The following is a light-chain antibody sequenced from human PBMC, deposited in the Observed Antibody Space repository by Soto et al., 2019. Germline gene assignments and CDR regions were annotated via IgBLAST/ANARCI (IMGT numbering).Light chain of an antibody. CDR2: AAS. J-gene: IGKJ2*01. V-gene: IGKV1-39*01. CDR3: QQSYSTPYT. Sequence: IQLTQSPSSLSASVGDRVTITCRASQVINSFLAWYQQKPGKAPKLLIYAASSLQTGVPSRFSGSGSATDFTLTISSLQPEDFATYYCQQSYSTPYTFGQGTKVDIK. CDR1: QVINSF.